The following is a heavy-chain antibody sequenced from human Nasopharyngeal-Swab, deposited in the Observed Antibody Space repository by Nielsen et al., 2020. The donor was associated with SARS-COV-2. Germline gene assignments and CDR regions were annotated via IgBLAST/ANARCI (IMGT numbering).Heavy chain of an antibody. V-gene: IGHV5-51*01. Sequence: ESLKISCKGSGYSFTSYWIGWVRQMPGKGLEWMGIIYPGDSDTRYSPSFQGQVTISADKSISTAYLQWSSLKASDTAMYYCARQVFKDFWSGGDAFDIWGQGTMVTVSS. CDR2: IYPGDSDT. J-gene: IGHJ3*02. CDR3: ARQVFKDFWSGGDAFDI. CDR1: GYSFTSYW. D-gene: IGHD3-3*01.